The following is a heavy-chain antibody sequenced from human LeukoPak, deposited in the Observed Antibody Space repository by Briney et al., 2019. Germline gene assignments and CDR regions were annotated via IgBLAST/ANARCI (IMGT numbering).Heavy chain of an antibody. Sequence: PGGSLRLSCAASGFTFSSYAMSWIRQAPGKGLEWVSAISGSGGSTYYADSVKGRFTISRDNSKNTLYLKMNSLRAEDTAVYYCAGSSSSSDYYYYYMDVWGKGTTVTVSS. CDR3: AGSSSSSDYYYYYMDV. V-gene: IGHV3-23*01. CDR2: ISGSGGST. D-gene: IGHD6-6*01. CDR1: GFTFSSYA. J-gene: IGHJ6*03.